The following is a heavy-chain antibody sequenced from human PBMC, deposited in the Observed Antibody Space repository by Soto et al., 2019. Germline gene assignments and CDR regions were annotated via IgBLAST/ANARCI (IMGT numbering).Heavy chain of an antibody. Sequence: GASVKVSCKASGCTFTSYAMHWVRQAPGQRLEWMGWINAGNGNTKYSQKFQGRVTITRDTSASTAYMELSSLRSEDTAVYYCARVKLRVWGGAIAVAAIDVFVFGAKGTMVT. D-gene: IGHD6-19*01. CDR1: GCTFTSYA. V-gene: IGHV1-3*01. CDR2: INAGNGNT. CDR3: ARVKLRVWGGAIAVAAIDVFVF. J-gene: IGHJ3*01.